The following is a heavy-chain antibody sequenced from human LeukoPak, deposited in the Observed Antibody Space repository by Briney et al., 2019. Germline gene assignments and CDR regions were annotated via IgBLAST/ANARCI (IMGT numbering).Heavy chain of an antibody. V-gene: IGHV4-34*01. CDR1: GGSFKGYY. Sequence: SETLSLTCAVYGGSFKGYYWSWIRQPPAKGLEWIGEINPGGSTNYNASLKGRVAISADTSMNQFSLELSSVTAADTAVYYCASHRLYYHYMDVWGKGTTVTVSS. J-gene: IGHJ6*03. CDR2: INPGGST. CDR3: ASHRLYYHYMDV.